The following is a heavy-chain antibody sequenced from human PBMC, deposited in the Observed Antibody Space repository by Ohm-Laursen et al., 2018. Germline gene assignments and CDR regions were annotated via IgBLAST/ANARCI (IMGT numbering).Heavy chain of an antibody. V-gene: IGHV3-74*01. Sequence: GSLRLSCSASGFTFSSYWMHWVRQAPGKGLVCVSRINTDGSSTTYADSVKGRFTISRDNSKNTLYLQMNSLRAEDTAVYYCAKDSGYDSPEEHDYWGQGTLVTVSS. J-gene: IGHJ4*02. CDR3: AKDSGYDSPEEHDY. D-gene: IGHD5-12*01. CDR2: INTDGSST. CDR1: GFTFSSYW.